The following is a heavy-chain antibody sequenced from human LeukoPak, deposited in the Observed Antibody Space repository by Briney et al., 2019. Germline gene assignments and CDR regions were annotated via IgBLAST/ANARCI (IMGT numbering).Heavy chain of an antibody. D-gene: IGHD6-13*01. Sequence: PSETLSLTCTVSAGSISTYYWSWLRQPPGKGLEWIGYIYYSGSTNYNPPLKSRVTISVNTSTNHFSLKLSSVTAADTAVYYCARKPRGAAAGFDYWGQGTLVTVSS. CDR2: IYYSGST. J-gene: IGHJ4*02. V-gene: IGHV4-59*01. CDR1: AGSISTYY. CDR3: ARKPRGAAAGFDY.